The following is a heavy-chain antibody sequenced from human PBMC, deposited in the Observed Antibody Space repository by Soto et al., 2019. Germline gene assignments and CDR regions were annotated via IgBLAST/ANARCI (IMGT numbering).Heavy chain of an antibody. D-gene: IGHD1-26*01. CDR3: ARVVGARTRVGMDV. Sequence: ASVKVSCKASGYTFTSYGISRVRQAPGQGLEWMGWISAYNGNTNYAQKLQGRVTMTTDTSTSTAYMELRSLRSDDTAVYYCARVVGARTRVGMDVWGQGTTVTVSS. V-gene: IGHV1-18*01. CDR2: ISAYNGNT. J-gene: IGHJ6*02. CDR1: GYTFTSYG.